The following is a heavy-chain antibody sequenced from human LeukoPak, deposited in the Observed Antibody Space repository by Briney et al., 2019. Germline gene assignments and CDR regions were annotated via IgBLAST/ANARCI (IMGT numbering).Heavy chain of an antibody. CDR3: ARGRVTGDYVRDFDY. V-gene: IGHV3-48*03. CDR2: DSSSGGTI. CDR1: GFTFSTYE. Sequence: GGSLRLSCVASGFTFSTYEMNWVRQAPGKGLEGVSYDSSSGGTILYADSVKGRFTISRDNAKNSLYLQMNSLRAEDTAVYYCARGRVTGDYVRDFDYWGQGTLVTVSS. D-gene: IGHD4-17*01. J-gene: IGHJ4*02.